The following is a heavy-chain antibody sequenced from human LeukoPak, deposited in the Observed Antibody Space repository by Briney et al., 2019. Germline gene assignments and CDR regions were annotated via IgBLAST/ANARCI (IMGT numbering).Heavy chain of an antibody. J-gene: IGHJ4*02. CDR3: ARGTPAAGFDY. CDR1: GYTFSNYG. D-gene: IGHD6-13*01. V-gene: IGHV1-8*03. Sequence: ASVKVSCKASGYTFSNYGISWVRQATGQGLEWMGWMNPNSGNTGYAQKFQGRVTITRNTSISTAYMELSSLRSEDTAVYYCARGTPAAGFDYWGQGTLVTVSS. CDR2: MNPNSGNT.